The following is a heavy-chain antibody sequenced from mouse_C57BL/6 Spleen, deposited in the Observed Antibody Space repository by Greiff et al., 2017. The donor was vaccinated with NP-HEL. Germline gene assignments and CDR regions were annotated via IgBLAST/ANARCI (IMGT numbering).Heavy chain of an antibody. J-gene: IGHJ2*01. V-gene: IGHV5-12*01. CDR1: GFTFSDYY. CDR2: ISNGGGST. Sequence: EVKVVESGGGLVQPGGSLKLSCAASGFTFSDYYMYWVRQTPEKRLEWVAYISNGGGSTYYPDTVKGRFTISIDNAKNTLYLQMSRLKSEDTAMYYCARLAGGFDYWGQGTTLTVSS. CDR3: ARLAGGFDY.